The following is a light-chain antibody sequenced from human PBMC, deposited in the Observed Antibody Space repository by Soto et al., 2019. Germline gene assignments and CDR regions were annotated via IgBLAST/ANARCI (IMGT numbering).Light chain of an antibody. J-gene: IGKJ3*01. CDR2: DAS. V-gene: IGKV1-33*01. CDR3: QQYDNLPFT. Sequence: DIQMTQSPSYLSASVGARVTITCQASEDISNYLNWYQQKPGKAPKLLIYDASNMETGVPSRFSGSGSGTDFTFTISSLQPEDIATYYCQQYDNLPFTFGPGTKVDIK. CDR1: EDISNY.